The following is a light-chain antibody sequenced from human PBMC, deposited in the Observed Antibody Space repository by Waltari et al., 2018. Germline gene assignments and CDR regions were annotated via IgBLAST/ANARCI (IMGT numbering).Light chain of an antibody. CDR2: RNN. V-gene: IGLV1-47*01. CDR1: TSTIGRNY. CDR3: ATWDGSLTAWV. J-gene: IGLJ3*02. Sequence: QSVLTQPPSASGTPGQRVTISCSGGTSTIGRNYVYWYQQFPGTAPKLLVYRNNERPSGVPDRISGSKSGTSASLAISGLRSEDEADYYCATWDGSLTAWVFGGGTKLTVL.